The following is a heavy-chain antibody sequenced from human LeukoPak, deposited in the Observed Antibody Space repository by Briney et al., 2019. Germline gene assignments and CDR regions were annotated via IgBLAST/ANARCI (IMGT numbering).Heavy chain of an antibody. V-gene: IGHV3-7*01. CDR3: ARWRGRQSEFDY. J-gene: IGHJ4*02. CDR1: GFTFSSYW. CDR2: IKEDESDE. Sequence: PGGSLRLSCEASGFTFSSYWMSWVRQAPGKGLEWVAHIKEDESDEYYVDSVRGRFTASRDNAKNSVNLQMNSLRVEDTAVYYCARWRGRQSEFDYWGQGTLSPSLQ. D-gene: IGHD4-11*01.